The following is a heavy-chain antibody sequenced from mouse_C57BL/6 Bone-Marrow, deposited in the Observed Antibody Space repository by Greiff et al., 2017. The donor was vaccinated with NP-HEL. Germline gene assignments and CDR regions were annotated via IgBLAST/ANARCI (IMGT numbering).Heavy chain of an antibody. V-gene: IGHV14-3*01. CDR1: GFNIKNTY. CDR2: IDPANGNT. Sequence: VQLKESVAELVRPGASVKLSCTASGFNIKNTYMHWVKQRPEQGLEWIGRIDPANGNTKYAPKFQGKATITADTSSNTAYLQLSSLTSEDTAIYYCARRSSGSSYRAWFAYWGQGTLVTVSA. D-gene: IGHD1-1*01. J-gene: IGHJ3*01. CDR3: ARRSSGSSYRAWFAY.